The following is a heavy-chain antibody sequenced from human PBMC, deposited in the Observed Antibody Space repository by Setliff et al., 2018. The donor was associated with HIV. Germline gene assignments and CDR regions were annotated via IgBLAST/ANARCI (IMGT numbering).Heavy chain of an antibody. V-gene: IGHV4-39*07. CDR3: GRTMTYYYLCMDV. CDR1: GGSFTSSQYY. Sequence: ETLSLTCTFSGGSFTSSQYYWGWVRQPPGKGLEWIGQIYHGGNTRYNPSLKSRLTMSIDKSKNQVSLELSSVTAADTAVYYCGRTMTYYYLCMDVWGNGTTVTVSS. J-gene: IGHJ6*03. CDR2: IYHGGNT.